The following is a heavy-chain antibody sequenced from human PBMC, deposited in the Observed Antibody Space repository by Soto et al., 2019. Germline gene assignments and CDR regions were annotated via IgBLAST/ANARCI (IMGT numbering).Heavy chain of an antibody. D-gene: IGHD2-2*01. V-gene: IGHV1-18*01. Sequence: GASVKVSCKASGYSFITYDINWVRQAAGQGLEWMGWMSPYSGRTSCAQKLQGRVTMTTDTSTSTAYMELRSLRSDDTAVYYCARDQDIVVVPAAMRFVYWGQGTLVTVSS. J-gene: IGHJ4*02. CDR3: ARDQDIVVVPAAMRFVY. CDR1: GYSFITYD. CDR2: MSPYSGRT.